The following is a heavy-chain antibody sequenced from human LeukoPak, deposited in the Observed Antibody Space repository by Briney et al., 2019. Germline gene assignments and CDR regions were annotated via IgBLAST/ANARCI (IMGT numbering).Heavy chain of an antibody. J-gene: IGHJ4*02. V-gene: IGHV1-18*01. CDR1: GYTFTSYG. CDR3: ARGPAYYYDSSGYYY. Sequence: GASVKVSCKASGYTFTSYGISWVRQAPGQGLEWMGWISAYKGNTNYAQKLQGRVTMTTDTSTSTAYMELRSLRSDDTAVYYCARGPAYYYDSSGYYYWGQGTLVTVSS. D-gene: IGHD3-22*01. CDR2: ISAYKGNT.